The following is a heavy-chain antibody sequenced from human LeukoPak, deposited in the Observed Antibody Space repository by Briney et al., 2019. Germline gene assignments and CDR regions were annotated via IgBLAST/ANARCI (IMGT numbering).Heavy chain of an antibody. V-gene: IGHV4-4*07. Sequence: SETLSLTCTVSGGSIYNYYWSWIRQPAGKGLEWFGRIYTSGSTDYSPSLKSRVTMSLDTSKNQFSLNLYSVTAADTAVYFCARESKTYDGSGYYHDSWGQGTLVTVSS. J-gene: IGHJ4*02. CDR2: IYTSGST. D-gene: IGHD3-22*01. CDR1: GGSIYNYY. CDR3: ARESKTYDGSGYYHDS.